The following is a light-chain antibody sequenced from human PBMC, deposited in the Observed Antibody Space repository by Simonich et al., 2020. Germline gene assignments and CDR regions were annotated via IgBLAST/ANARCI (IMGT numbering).Light chain of an antibody. Sequence: DIVMTQSPDSLAVSLGERATINCKSSQSVLYSSNNKNYLAWYQQKPGQPPKLHIYWSATRESGVPDRFSGSGSGAGFTLTISSLQAEDVAVYYCQQYYSTPQTFGQGTKVEIK. V-gene: IGKV4-1*01. CDR2: WSA. CDR1: QSVLYSSNNKNY. CDR3: QQYYSTPQT. J-gene: IGKJ1*01.